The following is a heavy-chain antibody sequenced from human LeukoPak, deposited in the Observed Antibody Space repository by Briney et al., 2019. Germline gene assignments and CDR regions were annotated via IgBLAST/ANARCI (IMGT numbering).Heavy chain of an antibody. J-gene: IGHJ4*02. D-gene: IGHD3-22*01. V-gene: IGHV4-34*01. CDR1: GGSFSGYY. CDR3: ATKQVAVDSSGYFDY. CDR2: INHSGSI. Sequence: SETLSLTCAVYGGSFSGYYWSWIRQPPGKGLDWIGEINHSGSINYNPPLKSRVTISVDTSKNQFSLKLSSVTAADTAVYYCATKQVAVDSSGYFDYWGQGTLVTVSS.